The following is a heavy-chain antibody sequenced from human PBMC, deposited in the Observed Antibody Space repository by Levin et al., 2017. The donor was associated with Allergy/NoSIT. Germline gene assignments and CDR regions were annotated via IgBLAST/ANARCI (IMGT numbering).Heavy chain of an antibody. J-gene: IGHJ4*02. CDR1: GFTFSSYA. Sequence: GGSLRLSCAASGFTFSSYAMNWVRQAPGKGLEWVSAINSSGDSTFYADSVKGRFTISRDNSKNTLYLQMNNLRAEDMALYYCSKLTGSFVYWGQGTLVTVSS. CDR3: SKLTGSFVY. CDR2: INSSGDST. V-gene: IGHV3-23*01. D-gene: IGHD7-27*01.